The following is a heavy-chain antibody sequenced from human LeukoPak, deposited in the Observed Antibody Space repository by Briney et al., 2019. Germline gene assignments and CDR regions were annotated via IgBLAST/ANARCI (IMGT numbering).Heavy chain of an antibody. J-gene: IGHJ4*02. V-gene: IGHV3-23*01. CDR3: ARAPGGNPTTHYFDY. D-gene: IGHD1-14*01. Sequence: GGSLRLSCAASGFTFSSYAMSWVRQAPGKGLEWVSAISGSGGSTYYADSVKGRFTISRDNSKNTLYLQMNSLRAEDTAVYYCARAPGGNPTTHYFDYWGQGALVTVSS. CDR1: GFTFSSYA. CDR2: ISGSGGST.